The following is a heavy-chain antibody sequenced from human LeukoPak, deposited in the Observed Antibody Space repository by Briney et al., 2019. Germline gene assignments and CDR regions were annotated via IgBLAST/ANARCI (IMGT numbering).Heavy chain of an antibody. J-gene: IGHJ4*02. V-gene: IGHV3-7*03. D-gene: IGHD3-9*01. CDR1: GLTFSNYW. CDR3: AKDGYYDNPPDY. CDR2: INGVGSEP. Sequence: GGSLRLSCAASGLTFSNYWMGWVRQAPGKGLVWVANINGVGSEPYYGDSLEGRFTISRDNARNSLYLQMNSLRAEDTAVYYCAKDGYYDNPPDYWGQGTLVTVSS.